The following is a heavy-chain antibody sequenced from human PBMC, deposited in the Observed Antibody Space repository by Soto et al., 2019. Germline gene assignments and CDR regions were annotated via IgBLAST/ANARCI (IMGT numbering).Heavy chain of an antibody. CDR2: IYYSWTT. Sequence: PPGEGLEWLGYIYYSWTTNYNPSIKSRVTISVDTSKNLCSLKLNSVTAADTAVYYCARGTDYDGYAGEYGGPGSLVTDS. CDR3: ARGTDYDGYAGEY. J-gene: IGHJ4*02. D-gene: IGHD4-17*01. V-gene: IGHV4-59*01.